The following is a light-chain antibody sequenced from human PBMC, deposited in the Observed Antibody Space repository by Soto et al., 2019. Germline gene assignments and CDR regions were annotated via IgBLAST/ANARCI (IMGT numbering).Light chain of an antibody. Sequence: DIPMTQSPSSLSASLGDRVTITCRASQGIGVYLAWFQQKPGNAPKLLIYAASTLQSGVPSRFSGSGSGTDLTLTVSRLQPEDGATYCCQKYNSAPLTFGGGTRVEIK. J-gene: IGKJ4*01. CDR1: QGIGVY. CDR2: AAS. V-gene: IGKV1-27*01. CDR3: QKYNSAPLT.